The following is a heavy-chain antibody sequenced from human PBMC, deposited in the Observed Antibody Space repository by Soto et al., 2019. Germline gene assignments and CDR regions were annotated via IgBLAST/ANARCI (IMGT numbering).Heavy chain of an antibody. CDR3: ARAPGYYGDFFDY. CDR2: INRDGGST. Sequence: GGSLRLSCAASGFPFDDYGMSWVRQAPGKGLEWVSGINRDGGSTGYSDSVKGRFATSRDNAKTSLYLQMNSLRAEDTAFYYCARAPGYYGDFFDYWGQGTLVTVSS. CDR1: GFPFDDYG. D-gene: IGHD4-17*01. J-gene: IGHJ4*02. V-gene: IGHV3-20*04.